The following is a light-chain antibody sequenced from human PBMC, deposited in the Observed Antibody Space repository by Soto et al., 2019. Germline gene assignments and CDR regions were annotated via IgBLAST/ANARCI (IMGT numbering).Light chain of an antibody. CDR2: GTS. CDR3: QHYGSSPRT. CDR1: QSFSINY. V-gene: IGKV3-20*01. J-gene: IGKJ1*01. Sequence: EIVLTQSQGPLPLSPGEPAIFSCRAIQSFSINYLTWDQQKPCQAPTLLIYGTSSRATGIPDRFSGSGSGTDFTLTISRLEPEDFALYYCQHYGSSPRTFGQGTKVDI.